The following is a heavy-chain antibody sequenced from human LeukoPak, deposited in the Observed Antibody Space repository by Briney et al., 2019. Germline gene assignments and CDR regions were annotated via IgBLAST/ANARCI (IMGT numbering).Heavy chain of an antibody. Sequence: SETLSLTCTVSGGSISSYYWSWIRQPPGKGLEWIGYIYYSGSTNYNPSLKSRATISVDTSKNQFSLKLSSVTAADTAVYYCSRDVEGGLNYLDYWGQGTLVTVSS. V-gene: IGHV4-59*12. D-gene: IGHD3-16*01. CDR3: SRDVEGGLNYLDY. CDR1: GGSISSYY. J-gene: IGHJ4*02. CDR2: IYYSGST.